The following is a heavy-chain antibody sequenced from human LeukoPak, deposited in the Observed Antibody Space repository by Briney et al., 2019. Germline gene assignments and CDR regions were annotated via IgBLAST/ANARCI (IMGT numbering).Heavy chain of an antibody. V-gene: IGHV3-23*01. CDR2: ISGSGGST. D-gene: IGHD3-9*01. CDR3: AKVPYDILTGYLDY. J-gene: IGHJ4*02. Sequence: GGSLRLSCAASGFTFSSYAMSWVRQAPGKGLEWVSAISGSGGSTYYADSVKGRFTISRDNSKNTLYLQMNSLRAEDTAVYYCAKVPYDILTGYLDYWGQGTLVTVSS. CDR1: GFTFSSYA.